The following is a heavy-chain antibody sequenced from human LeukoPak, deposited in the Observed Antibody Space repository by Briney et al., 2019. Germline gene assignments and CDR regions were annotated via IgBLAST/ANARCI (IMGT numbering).Heavy chain of an antibody. Sequence: QPGGSLRLSCAASGFTFSSYDMHWVRQATGKGLEWVSAIGTDGDTFYPGSAKGRFTISRDNAENSLYLQMNSLRAEDTAVYYCARIGVDAFDIWGQGTMVTVSS. CDR3: ARIGVDAFDI. V-gene: IGHV3-13*01. CDR1: GFTFSSYD. CDR2: IGTDGDT. J-gene: IGHJ3*02.